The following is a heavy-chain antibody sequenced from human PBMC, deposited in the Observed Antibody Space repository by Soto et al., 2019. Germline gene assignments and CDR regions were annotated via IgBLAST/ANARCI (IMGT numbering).Heavy chain of an antibody. Sequence: EVQLVESGGGLVQPGGSLRISCAASGFTFSDHYMDWVRQAPGKGLEWVGRSRNKDNSYTTEYAASVKGRFTISRDDSKNSLYLQMNSLKTEDTAVYYCAVNYYDTRGYSIDIWGQGTMVTVSS. D-gene: IGHD3-22*01. J-gene: IGHJ3*02. CDR2: SRNKDNSYTT. V-gene: IGHV3-72*01. CDR1: GFTFSDHY. CDR3: AVNYYDTRGYSIDI.